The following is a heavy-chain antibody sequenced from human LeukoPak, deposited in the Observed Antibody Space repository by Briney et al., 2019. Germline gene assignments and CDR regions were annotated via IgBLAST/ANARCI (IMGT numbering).Heavy chain of an antibody. D-gene: IGHD1/OR15-1a*01. V-gene: IGHV1-69*13. Sequence: ASVKVSCKASGGTFSSYAISWVRQAPGQGLEWMGGIIPIFGTANYAQKFQGRVTITADESTSTAYMELSSLRSEDTAVYYCARALFPSEQEGFDYWGQGTMVTVSS. CDR2: IIPIFGTA. CDR1: GGTFSSYA. J-gene: IGHJ4*02. CDR3: ARALFPSEQEGFDY.